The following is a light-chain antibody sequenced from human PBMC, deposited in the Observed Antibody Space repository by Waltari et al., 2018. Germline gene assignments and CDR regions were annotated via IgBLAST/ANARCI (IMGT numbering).Light chain of an antibody. Sequence: DIQMTQSPSTLSASVGDRVTITCRARQSISGWLAWYQQKPGKAPKLLIYKASTLESGVPARCSGSGSGTEFTLTINSLQPDDFATYYCQQYDTFMCTFGQGTKVDI. CDR2: KAS. CDR3: QQYDTFMCT. J-gene: IGKJ1*01. V-gene: IGKV1-5*03. CDR1: QSISGW.